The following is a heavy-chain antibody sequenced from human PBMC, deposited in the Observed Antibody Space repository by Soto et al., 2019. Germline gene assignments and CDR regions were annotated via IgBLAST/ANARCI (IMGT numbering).Heavy chain of an antibody. D-gene: IGHD6-19*01. CDR1: GASIDDRGHH. J-gene: IGHJ6*02. CDR2: VYHDGTN. V-gene: IGHV4-39*02. CDR3: ARDKGISVVGFFRKDPYFGLDV. Sequence: QLKESGPGQVSPSETLSLTCSVSGASIDDRGHHWSWLRRSPGRGLEWLGSVYHDGTNYYKPSLKSRVSVSVDTSKNQFSRKLASVTAADTAVYYCARDKGISVVGFFRKDPYFGLDVWGPGTTVTVSS.